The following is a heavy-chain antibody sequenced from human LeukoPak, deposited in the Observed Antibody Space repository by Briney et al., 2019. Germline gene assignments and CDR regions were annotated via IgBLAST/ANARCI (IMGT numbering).Heavy chain of an antibody. CDR1: GGSISSYY. V-gene: IGHV4-59*01. J-gene: IGHJ5*02. CDR2: IYYSGST. CDR3: ARDRGYSYGYRFDH. Sequence: SXXLXLTCTVSGGSISSYYWSWIRQPPGKGLEWIGYIYYSGSTNYNPSLKLRVTISVHTSKNHFSLKLSSVTAADTAVYYCARDRGYSYGYRFDHWGQGTLVTVSS. D-gene: IGHD5-18*01.